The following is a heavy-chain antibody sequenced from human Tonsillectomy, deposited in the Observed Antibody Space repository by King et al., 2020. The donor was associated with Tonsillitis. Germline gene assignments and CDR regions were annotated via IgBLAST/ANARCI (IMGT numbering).Heavy chain of an antibody. J-gene: IGHJ2*01. V-gene: IGHV3-30*18. CDR1: GFTFSSYG. CDR3: AKIRGDLRRYFDL. CDR2: ISYDGSNK. D-gene: IGHD3-16*01. Sequence: VQLVESGGGVVQPGRSLRLSCAASGFTFSSYGMHWVRQAPGKGLEWVAVISYDGSNKYYADSVKGRFTISRDNSKNTLYLQMNSLMAEDTAVYYCAKIRGDLRRYFDLWGRGTLVTVSS.